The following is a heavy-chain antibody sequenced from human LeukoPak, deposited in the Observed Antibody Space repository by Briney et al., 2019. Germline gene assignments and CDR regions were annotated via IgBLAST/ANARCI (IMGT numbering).Heavy chain of an antibody. CDR2: IYTSGST. V-gene: IGHV4-4*07. J-gene: IGHJ5*02. CDR3: AGALNPPTIFGVVSLYNWFDP. D-gene: IGHD3-3*01. CDR1: GDSISRFY. Sequence: SETLSLACTLSGDSISRFYWSWIRQPPGKGLERIGRIYTSGSTNYNPSLKSRVTMSVDTSKNQFSLKLSSVTAADTAVYYCAGALNPPTIFGVVSLYNWFDPWGQGTLVTVSS.